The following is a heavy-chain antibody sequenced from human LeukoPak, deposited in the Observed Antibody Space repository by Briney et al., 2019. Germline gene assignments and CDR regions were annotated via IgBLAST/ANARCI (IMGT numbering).Heavy chain of an antibody. CDR2: IYYSGST. D-gene: IGHD6-13*01. Sequence: SQTLSLTCTVSGGSISSGDYYWSWIRQPPGKGLEWIGYIYYSGSTYYNPSLKSRVTISVDTSKNQFSLKLSSVTAADTAVYYCARVKWGSSSWFDPWGQGTLVTVSS. V-gene: IGHV4-30-4*01. CDR1: GGSISSGDYY. J-gene: IGHJ5*02. CDR3: ARVKWGSSSWFDP.